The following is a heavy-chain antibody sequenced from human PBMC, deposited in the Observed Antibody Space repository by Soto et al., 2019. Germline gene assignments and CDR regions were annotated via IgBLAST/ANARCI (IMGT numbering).Heavy chain of an antibody. J-gene: IGHJ4*02. D-gene: IGHD5-12*01. CDR3: ARDSSGYDPNAAFDY. CDR1: GYTFTGYY. CDR2: INPNSGGT. Sequence: ASVKVSCKASGYTFTGYYMHWVRQAPGQGLEWMGWINPNSGGTNYAQKLQGWVTMTRDTSISTAYMELSRLRSDDTAVYYCARDSSGYDPNAAFDYWGQGTLVTVSS. V-gene: IGHV1-2*04.